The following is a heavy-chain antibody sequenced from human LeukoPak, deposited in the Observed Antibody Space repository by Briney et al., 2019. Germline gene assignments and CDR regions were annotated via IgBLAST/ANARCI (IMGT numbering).Heavy chain of an antibody. J-gene: IGHJ6*03. CDR1: GFTFTDNS. V-gene: IGHV3-74*01. CDR3: VRETGTIGYYMDV. D-gene: IGHD2-15*01. CDR2: IHRDGGTT. Sequence: GGSLRLSCAASGFTFTDNSMHWVRQGPGKGLVWVARIHRDGGTTRYADSVEGRFTISRDNAKNTLYLQMNSLSAEDTAIYYCVRETGTIGYYMDVWGKGTTVTVSS.